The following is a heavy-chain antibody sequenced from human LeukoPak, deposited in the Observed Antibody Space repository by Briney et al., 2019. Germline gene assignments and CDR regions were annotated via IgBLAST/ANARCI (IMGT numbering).Heavy chain of an antibody. V-gene: IGHV5-51*01. J-gene: IGHJ4*02. CDR3: ARQTAMGRSGDF. D-gene: IGHD5-18*01. Sequence: GESLKISCKASGYRFTNYWSGWVRQTPEKGLEWMGIIDPSDSDTRYTPSLQGQVTISAEKSLTTAYLQWNSLKASDTAMYYCARQTAMGRSGDFWGQGTLVTVSS. CDR1: GYRFTNYW. CDR2: IDPSDSDT.